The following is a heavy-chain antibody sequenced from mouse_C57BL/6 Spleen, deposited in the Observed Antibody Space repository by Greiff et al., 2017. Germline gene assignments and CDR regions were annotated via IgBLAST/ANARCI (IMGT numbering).Heavy chain of an antibody. CDR1: GYTFTGYW. D-gene: IGHD3-3*01. CDR2: INPSSGYT. CDR3: ARGVGQGYYFDY. V-gene: IGHV1-7*01. Sequence: QVQLQQSGPELAKPGASVKISCKASGYTFTGYWMHWVKQRPGQGLEWIGYINPSSGYTKYNQKFKDKATLTADKSSSTAYMLLSSLTSEDSAVCDCARGVGQGYYFDYWGQGTTLTVSS. J-gene: IGHJ2*01.